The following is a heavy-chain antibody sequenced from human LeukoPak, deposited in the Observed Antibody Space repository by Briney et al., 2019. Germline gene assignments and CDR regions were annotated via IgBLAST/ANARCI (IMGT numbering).Heavy chain of an antibody. CDR1: GGSISSSSYY. CDR3: ARVVGQNYYDSSGYYLDY. D-gene: IGHD3-22*01. Sequence: SSETLSLTCTVSGGSISSSSYYWGWIRQPPGKGLEWIGSIYYSGSTYYNPSLKSRVTISVDTSKNQFSLKLSSVTAADTAVYYCARVVGQNYYDSSGYYLDYWGQGTLVTVSS. CDR2: IYYSGST. V-gene: IGHV4-39*07. J-gene: IGHJ4*02.